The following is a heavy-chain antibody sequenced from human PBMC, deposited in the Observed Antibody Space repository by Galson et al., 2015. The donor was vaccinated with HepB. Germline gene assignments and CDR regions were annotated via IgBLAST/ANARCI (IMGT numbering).Heavy chain of an antibody. Sequence: SVKVSCKASGGTFSSYAISWVRQAPGQGLEWMGGIIPIFGTANYAQKFQGRVTITADESTSTAYMELSSLRSEDTAVYYCARGEGIAAAERYYYYGMDVWGQGTTVTVSS. CDR3: ARGEGIAAAERYYYYGMDV. V-gene: IGHV1-69*13. D-gene: IGHD6-13*01. CDR1: GGTFSSYA. J-gene: IGHJ6*02. CDR2: IIPIFGTA.